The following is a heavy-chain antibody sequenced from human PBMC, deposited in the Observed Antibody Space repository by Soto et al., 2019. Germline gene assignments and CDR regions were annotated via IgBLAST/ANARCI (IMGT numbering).Heavy chain of an antibody. J-gene: IGHJ4*02. CDR1: GGSISSYY. D-gene: IGHD1-1*01. CDR2: IYYSGST. Sequence: SETLSLTCTVSGGSISSYYWSWIRQPPGKGLEWIGYIYYSGSTNYNPSLKSRVTISVDTSKNQFSLKLSSVTAADTAVYYCARLDSYWNDEFDYWGQGTLVTVSS. CDR3: ARLDSYWNDEFDY. V-gene: IGHV4-59*01.